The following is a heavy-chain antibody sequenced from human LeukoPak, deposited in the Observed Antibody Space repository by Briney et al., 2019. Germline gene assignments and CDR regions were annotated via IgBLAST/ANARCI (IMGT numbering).Heavy chain of an antibody. CDR3: ARVRLYYDILTGRRGNYGMDV. J-gene: IGHJ6*02. CDR2: INSDGSST. D-gene: IGHD3-9*01. V-gene: IGHV3-74*01. CDR1: GFTFSSYW. Sequence: GGSLRLSCAASGFTFSSYWMHWVRQAPGKGLVWVSRINSDGSSTSYADSVKGRFTISRDNAKNTLYLQMNSLRAEDTAVYYCARVRLYYDILTGRRGNYGMDVWGQGTTVTVSS.